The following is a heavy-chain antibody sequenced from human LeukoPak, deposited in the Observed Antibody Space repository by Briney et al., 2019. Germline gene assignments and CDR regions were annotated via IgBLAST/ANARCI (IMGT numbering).Heavy chain of an antibody. CDR1: GFTVSSNY. CDR2: IYSGGST. J-gene: IGHJ1*01. D-gene: IGHD2-21*01. V-gene: IGHV3-53*01. CDR3: ASVNGDGAEYFQH. Sequence: GGSLRLSCAASGFTVSSNYMSWVRQAPGKELEWVSVIYSGGSTYYADSVKGRFTTPRDISKNTLYLQMNSLRAEDTAVYYCASVNGDGAEYFQHWGQGTLVTVSS.